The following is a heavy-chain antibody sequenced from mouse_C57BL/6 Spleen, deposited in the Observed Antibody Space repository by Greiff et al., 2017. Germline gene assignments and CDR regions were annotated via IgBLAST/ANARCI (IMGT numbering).Heavy chain of an antibody. CDR1: GFTFSDYG. D-gene: IGHD1-1*01. CDR3: AGVYYGSSCGCFDV. J-gene: IGHJ1*03. V-gene: IGHV5-17*01. CDR2: ISSGSSTT. Sequence: EVMLVESGGGLVKPGGSLKLSCAASGFTFSDYGMHWVRQAPEKGLEWVAYISSGSSTTYYADTVKGRSTITGDNAKNTLFLQMTSLRSEDTAMYYCAGVYYGSSCGCFDVWGTGTTVTVSS.